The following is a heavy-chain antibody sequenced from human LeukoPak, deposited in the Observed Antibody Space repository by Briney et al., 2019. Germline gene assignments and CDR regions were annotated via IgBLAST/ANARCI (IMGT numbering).Heavy chain of an antibody. J-gene: IGHJ4*02. Sequence: GGSLRLSCAASGFTLSSYWMSWLRQAPGKGLEWVANIKQDGSEKYYVDSVKGRFTISRDNAKNSLYLQMNSLRAEDTAVYYCARDISDDFWSGYWFVYWGQGTLVTVSS. CDR1: GFTLSSYW. V-gene: IGHV3-7*01. CDR2: IKQDGSEK. CDR3: ARDISDDFWSGYWFVY. D-gene: IGHD3-3*01.